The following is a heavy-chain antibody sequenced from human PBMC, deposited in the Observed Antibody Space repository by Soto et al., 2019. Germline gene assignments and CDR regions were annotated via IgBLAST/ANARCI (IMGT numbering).Heavy chain of an antibody. V-gene: IGHV1-8*01. CDR2: MNPNSGNT. CDR3: ASGDILTGYYRENNWCDP. D-gene: IGHD3-9*01. J-gene: IGHJ5*02. Sequence: ASVKVSCKAPGYTFTSYDIYWVRHATGKGLEWMGWMNPNSGNTGYAQKFQGRVTITADKSTSTAYMELSSLQSEDTAVYYCASGDILTGYYRENNWCDPWGQGTLVTVSS. CDR1: GYTFTSYD.